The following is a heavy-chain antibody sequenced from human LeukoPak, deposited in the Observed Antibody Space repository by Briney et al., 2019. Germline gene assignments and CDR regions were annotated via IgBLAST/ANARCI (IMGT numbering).Heavy chain of an antibody. CDR1: GFTFSSYT. Sequence: GRSLRLSCAASGFTFSSYTMHWVRQAPGKGLEWVAVISNDGSNKYYADSVKGRFTISRDNSKNTLYLQMNSLRAEDTAVYYCARDSKLPITIFGVKEILYYYYYMDVWGKGTTVTVSS. V-gene: IGHV3-30*01. D-gene: IGHD3-3*01. J-gene: IGHJ6*03. CDR2: ISNDGSNK. CDR3: ARDSKLPITIFGVKEILYYYYYMDV.